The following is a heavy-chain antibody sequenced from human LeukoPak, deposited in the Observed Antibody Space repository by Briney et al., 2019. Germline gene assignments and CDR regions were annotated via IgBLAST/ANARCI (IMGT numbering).Heavy chain of an antibody. Sequence: GGSLRLSCATSGFTFSNHDMNWDRQAPGKGLEWVSSITGSSNSIDFADSVKGRFAISRDNAKNSLLQMDSLRVEDTAVYYCAELGITMIGGVWGKGTTVTISS. CDR3: AELGITMIGGV. CDR2: ITGSSNSI. J-gene: IGHJ6*04. CDR1: GFTFSNHD. D-gene: IGHD3-10*02. V-gene: IGHV3-21*01.